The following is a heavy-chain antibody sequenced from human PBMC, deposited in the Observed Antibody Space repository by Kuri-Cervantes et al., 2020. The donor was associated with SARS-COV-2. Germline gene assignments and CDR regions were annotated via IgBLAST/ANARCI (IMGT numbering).Heavy chain of an antibody. Sequence: GSLRLSCAVYGGSFSGYYWSWIRQSPGKGLEWVGEINHSGSTNYNPPLKSRVTISLETSKNQFSLNLSSVTAADTAVYYCARGEWDVVLDWGQGTLVTVSS. V-gene: IGHV4-34*01. CDR1: GGSFSGYY. D-gene: IGHD1-26*01. J-gene: IGHJ4*02. CDR3: ARGEWDVVLD. CDR2: INHSGST.